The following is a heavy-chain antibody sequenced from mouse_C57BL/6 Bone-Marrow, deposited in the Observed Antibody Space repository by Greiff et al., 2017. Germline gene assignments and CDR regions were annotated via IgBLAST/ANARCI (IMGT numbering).Heavy chain of an antibody. CDR3: ARDGSEGDYAMDY. J-gene: IGHJ4*01. CDR1: GYSITSGYY. CDR2: ISYDGSN. Sequence: VQLKESGPGLVKPSQSLSLTCSVTGYSITSGYYWNWIRQFPGNKLEWMGYISYDGSNNYNPSLKNRISITRDTSKNQFFLKLNSVTTEDTATYYCARDGSEGDYAMDYWGQGTSVTVSS. V-gene: IGHV3-6*01. D-gene: IGHD1-1*01.